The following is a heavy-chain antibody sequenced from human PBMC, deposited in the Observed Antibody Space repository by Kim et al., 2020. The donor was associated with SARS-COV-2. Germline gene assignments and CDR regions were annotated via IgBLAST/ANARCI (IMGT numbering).Heavy chain of an antibody. Sequence: GGSLRLSCAASGFAFNNYAMTWVRQAPGKGLEWVSRISGPGGSSFHADSVKGRFTVFRDNSKKTMYLQMDSLRVEDTAVYYCAKVRDFLTSSYYFDYWGQGTLVTVSS. CDR3: AKVRDFLTSSYYFDY. D-gene: IGHD3-9*01. CDR1: GFAFNNYA. V-gene: IGHV3-23*01. J-gene: IGHJ4*02. CDR2: ISGPGGSS.